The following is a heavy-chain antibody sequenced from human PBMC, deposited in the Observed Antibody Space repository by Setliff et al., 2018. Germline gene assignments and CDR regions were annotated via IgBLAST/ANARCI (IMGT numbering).Heavy chain of an antibody. J-gene: IGHJ4*02. CDR1: GFTFSAYG. CDR2: VSYDGSNK. CDR3: VRVRSLLFDY. Sequence: GGSLRLSCAASGFTFSAYGVHWVRQAPGKGLEWVAVVSYDGSNKWYADSVKGRFTISRDNSKNTLYLQLNSLRPEDTAVYYCVRVRSLLFDYWGQGALVTVSS. D-gene: IGHD3-10*01. V-gene: IGHV3-30*03.